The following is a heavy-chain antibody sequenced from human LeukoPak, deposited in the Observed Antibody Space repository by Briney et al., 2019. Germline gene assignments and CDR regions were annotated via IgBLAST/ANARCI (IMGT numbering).Heavy chain of an antibody. CDR1: GGTFSSYA. CDR3: ARVPGSSSSMYYFNY. J-gene: IGHJ4*02. D-gene: IGHD6-6*01. CDR2: IIPIFGTA. Sequence: ASVKVSCKASGGTFSSYAISWVRQAPGQGLEWMGGIIPIFGTANYAQKFQGRVTMTRDTSISTAYMELSRLRSDDTAVYYCARVPGSSSSMYYFNYWGQGTLVTASS. V-gene: IGHV1-69*05.